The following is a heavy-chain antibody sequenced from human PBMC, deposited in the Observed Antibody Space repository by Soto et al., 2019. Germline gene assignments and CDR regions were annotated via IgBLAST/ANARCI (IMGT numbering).Heavy chain of an antibody. Sequence: EVQLVESGGVVVQPGGSLRLSCAASGFTFDDYTMHWDRQAPGKGLEWVSLISWDGGSTYYADSVKGRFTISRDNSKNSLYLQMNSLRTEDTALYYCAKAVGATTPGWIDYWGQGTLVTVSS. CDR1: GFTFDDYT. CDR3: AKAVGATTPGWIDY. J-gene: IGHJ4*02. D-gene: IGHD1-26*01. CDR2: ISWDGGST. V-gene: IGHV3-43*01.